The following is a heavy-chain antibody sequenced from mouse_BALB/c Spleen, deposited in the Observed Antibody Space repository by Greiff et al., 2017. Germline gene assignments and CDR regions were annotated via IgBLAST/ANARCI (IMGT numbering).Heavy chain of an antibody. CDR2: ISSGGSYT. Sequence: EVKVVESGGGLVKPGGSLKLSCAASGFTFSSYAMSWVRQSPEKRLEWVAEISSGGSYTYYPDTVTGRFTISRDNAKNTLYLEMSSLRSEDTAMYYCAREGYGSSSWFAYWGQGTLVTVSA. J-gene: IGHJ3*01. D-gene: IGHD1-1*01. CDR3: AREGYGSSSWFAY. V-gene: IGHV5-9-4*01. CDR1: GFTFSSYA.